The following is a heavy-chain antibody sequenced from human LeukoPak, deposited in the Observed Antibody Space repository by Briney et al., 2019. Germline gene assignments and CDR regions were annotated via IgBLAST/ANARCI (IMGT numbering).Heavy chain of an antibody. J-gene: IGHJ5*02. Sequence: ASVKVSCKASGYTFTSYGISWVRQAPGQGLEWMGWISAYNGNTNYAQKLQGRVTMTTDTSTSTAYMELRSLRSDDTAVYYCARDTAIIVGANSRNWFDPWGQGTLVTVSS. CDR3: ARDTAIIVGANSRNWFDP. CDR1: GYTFTSYG. CDR2: ISAYNGNT. D-gene: IGHD1-26*01. V-gene: IGHV1-18*01.